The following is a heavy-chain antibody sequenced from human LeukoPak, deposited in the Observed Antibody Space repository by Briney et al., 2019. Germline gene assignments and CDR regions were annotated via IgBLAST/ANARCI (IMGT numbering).Heavy chain of an antibody. V-gene: IGHV1-8*03. CDR2: MNPNSGNT. D-gene: IGHD4-17*01. J-gene: IGHJ4*02. CDR3: ARGWWEGNVRSRWRDDYGDYVDY. CDR1: GYTFTSYD. Sequence: GASVKVSCXASGYTFTSYDINWVRQATGQGLEWMGWMNPNSGNTGYAQKFQGRVTITRNTSISPAYMELSSLRSEDTAVYYCARGWWEGNVRSRWRDDYGDYVDYWGQGALVTVSS.